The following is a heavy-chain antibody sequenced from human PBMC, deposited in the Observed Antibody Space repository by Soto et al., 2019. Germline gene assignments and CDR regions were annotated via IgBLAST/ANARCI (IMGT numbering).Heavy chain of an antibody. J-gene: IGHJ6*02. CDR2: IDHSGAT. CDR3: ARDRHYCHFWSGYQCEGPYGMDV. D-gene: IGHD3-3*02. CDR1: GGSFSGFS. V-gene: IGHV4-34*02. Sequence: QVQLQQWGAGLLKPSETLSLTCGVYGGSFSGFSWTWIRQAPGKGLGWVGEIDHSGATNYNSALKRRVTISVDLSKTQFPLLLYSVTAADTALYYCARDRHYCHFWSGYQCEGPYGMDVWGQGTTVTVS.